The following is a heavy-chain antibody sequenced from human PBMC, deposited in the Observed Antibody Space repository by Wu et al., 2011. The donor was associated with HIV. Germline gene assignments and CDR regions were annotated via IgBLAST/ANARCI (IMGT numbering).Heavy chain of an antibody. CDR3: ARVPGITANYDSSGYTHGRGAFDI. CDR2: INPNSGGT. Sequence: QVQLVQSGAEVKKPGASVKVSCKASGYTFTGYYMHWVRQAPGQGLEWMGWINPNSGGTNYAQKFQGRVTMTRDTSISTAYMELSRLRSDDTAVYYCARVPGITANYDSSGYTHGRGAFDIWGQGTMVTVSS. CDR1: GYTFTGYY. D-gene: IGHD3-22*01. J-gene: IGHJ3*02. V-gene: IGHV1-2*02.